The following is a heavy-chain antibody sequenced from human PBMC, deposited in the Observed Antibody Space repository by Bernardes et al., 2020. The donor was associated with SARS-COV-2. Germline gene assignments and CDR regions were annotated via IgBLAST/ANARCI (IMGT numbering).Heavy chain of an antibody. CDR3: ARVMVPASIGPQLDY. D-gene: IGHD2-2*01. V-gene: IGHV3-30-3*01. Sequence: GGSLRLSCAASGFHFGSYAIHWVRQAPGKGPEWVALITYDGDRTYYTDSVKGRFTITRDNSKDTLHLQMDSLRPEDTAVYFCARVMVPASIGPQLDYWGQGTRVTVSS. CDR2: ITYDGDRT. J-gene: IGHJ4*02. CDR1: GFHFGSYA.